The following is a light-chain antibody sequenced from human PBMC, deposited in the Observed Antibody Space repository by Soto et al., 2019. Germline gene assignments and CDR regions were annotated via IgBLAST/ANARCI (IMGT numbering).Light chain of an antibody. V-gene: IGKV1-5*01. Sequence: DMQMTKSPVTLSASVEDRVTITCRACQRISTWVAWYQQIPGKAPKLLIYDASTLASGVPSRFSGSGSGADFTLTISGLQPDDFATYYCPQHNSYCWTFCPVTKVDI. CDR3: PQHNSYCWT. J-gene: IGKJ2*01. CDR2: DAS. CDR1: QRISTW.